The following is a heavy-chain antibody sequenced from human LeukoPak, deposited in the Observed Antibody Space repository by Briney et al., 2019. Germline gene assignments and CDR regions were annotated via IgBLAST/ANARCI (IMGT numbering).Heavy chain of an antibody. CDR2: IYYSGST. V-gene: IGHV4-38-2*01. J-gene: IGHJ5*02. CDR3: ARSIGSGDNWFDP. CDR1: GFTFSDYY. Sequence: LRLSCAASGFTFSDYYMTWIRQPPGKGLEWIGSIYYSGSTYYNPSLKSRVTISVDTSKNQFSLKLSSVTAADTAVYYCARSIGSGDNWFDPWGQGTLVTVSS. D-gene: IGHD3-10*01.